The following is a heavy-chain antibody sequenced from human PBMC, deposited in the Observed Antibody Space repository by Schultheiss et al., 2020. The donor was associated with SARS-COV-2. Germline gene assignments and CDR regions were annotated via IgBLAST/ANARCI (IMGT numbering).Heavy chain of an antibody. J-gene: IGHJ4*02. V-gene: IGHV3-33*05. CDR3: ARDGEVRTTGTTGLDY. CDR1: GFTFSSYG. Sequence: GESLKISCAASGFTFSSYGMHWVRQAPGKGLEWVAVISYDGSNKYYADSVKGRFTISRDNSKNTLYLQMNSLRAEDTAVYYCARDGEVRTTGTTGLDYWGQGTLVTVSS. CDR2: ISYDGSNK. D-gene: IGHD1-1*01.